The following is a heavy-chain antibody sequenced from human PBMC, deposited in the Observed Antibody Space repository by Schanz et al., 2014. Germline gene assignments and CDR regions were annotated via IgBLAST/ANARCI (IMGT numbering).Heavy chain of an antibody. D-gene: IGHD3-10*01. CDR3: ARAKRFGDMDV. Sequence: QVQVVQSGAEVKKPGASVKVSCKASGYTFTSHGISWVRQAPGQGLEWMGWITAYNGDTNYALKLQGRVTMTTDTSTSTAYMELTSLRSDDTAVYYCARAKRFGDMDVWGQGTTVTVSS. CDR2: ITAYNGDT. J-gene: IGHJ6*02. V-gene: IGHV1-18*01. CDR1: GYTFTSHG.